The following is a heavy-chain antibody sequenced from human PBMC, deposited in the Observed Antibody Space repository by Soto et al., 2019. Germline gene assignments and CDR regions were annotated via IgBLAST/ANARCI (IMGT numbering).Heavy chain of an antibody. CDR1: GGSIINYY. D-gene: IGHD3-3*01. CDR3: ARHTTSRYYGDFDY. J-gene: IGHJ4*02. V-gene: IGHV4-59*08. CDR2: IYYSGST. Sequence: SETLSLTCTVSGGSIINYYWSWIRQPPGKGLDYVGYIYYSGSTNYNPSLKSRVTISVDTSKNHFSLKLSSVTAADTAVYYCARHTTSRYYGDFDYWGQGTLVTVSS.